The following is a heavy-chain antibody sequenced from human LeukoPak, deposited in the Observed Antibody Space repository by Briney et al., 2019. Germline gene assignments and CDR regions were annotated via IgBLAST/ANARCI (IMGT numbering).Heavy chain of an antibody. CDR2: ISADGTET. J-gene: IGHJ4*02. Sequence: HPGTSLSLSCVTSGFAFNRRGMHWVRQAPGKGLEWVAVISADGTETYYADSVKGRFTISRDSSQNTLYLHMNGLRFEDTAVYYCAKDQGHKIANYLDNWGQGTLVTVSS. CDR1: GFAFNRRG. CDR3: AKDQGHKIANYLDN. V-gene: IGHV3-30*18.